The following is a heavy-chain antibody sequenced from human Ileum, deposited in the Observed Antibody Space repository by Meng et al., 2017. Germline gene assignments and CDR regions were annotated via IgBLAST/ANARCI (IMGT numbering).Heavy chain of an antibody. D-gene: IGHD2-2*01. CDR2: IYASVST. V-gene: IGHV4-4*07. J-gene: IGHJ2*01. CDR3: VRDGSSSSGGTL. CDR1: GGSISNYY. Sequence: QVQLQESGPGLGKPSETLSLTGQVSGGSISNYYWSWIRQPAGKGLEWIGRIYASVSTNYNPSLKTRITMSVDTSKSQFSLKLTSITAADTAVYYCVRDGSSSSGGTLWGRGTLVTVSS.